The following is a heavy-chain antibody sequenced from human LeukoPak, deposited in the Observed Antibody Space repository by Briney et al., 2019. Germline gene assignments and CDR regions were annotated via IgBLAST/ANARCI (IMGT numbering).Heavy chain of an antibody. CDR2: ISPDGSLK. D-gene: IGHD1-7*01. CDR1: GIIFSDIW. Sequence: PGGSLRLSCEASGIIFSDIWVTWVRQAPGKGLEWVATISPDGSLKNYVDSVKGRFTISRDNAKNSVYMQMNSVRAEDTAVYFCARDWKYSTFDYWGQGTLVTVSS. J-gene: IGHJ4*02. V-gene: IGHV3-7*01. CDR3: ARDWKYSTFDY.